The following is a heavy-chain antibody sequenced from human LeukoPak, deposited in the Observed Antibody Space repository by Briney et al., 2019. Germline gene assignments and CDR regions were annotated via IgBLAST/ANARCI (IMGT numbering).Heavy chain of an antibody. V-gene: IGHV4-59*01. J-gene: IGHJ5*02. CDR2: IHYSGST. CDR1: GGSISGYY. Sequence: PSETLSLTCTVSGGSISGYYWSWVRQPPGRGLEWIGYIHYSGSTNYNPSLKRRVIISLDTPKHQFSLKLTSETAAATPVYYCAREGQWMTDSFDPWGQGTLVTVSS. CDR3: AREGQWMTDSFDP. D-gene: IGHD6-19*01.